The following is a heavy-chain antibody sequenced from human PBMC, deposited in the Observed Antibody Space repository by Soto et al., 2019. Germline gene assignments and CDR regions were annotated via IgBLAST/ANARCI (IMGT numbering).Heavy chain of an antibody. J-gene: IGHJ4*02. CDR1: GFTFSSYA. D-gene: IGHD4-17*01. CDR3: ARDWGSDYGGLLDS. Sequence: PGGSLRLSCAASGFTFSSYAMTWVRQAPGKGLEWVSGISGSGDSTYYADSVKGRFTISRDDFKNRLFLQMDSLRAEDTALYYCARDWGSDYGGLLDSWGQGTQVTVSS. CDR2: ISGSGDST. V-gene: IGHV3-23*01.